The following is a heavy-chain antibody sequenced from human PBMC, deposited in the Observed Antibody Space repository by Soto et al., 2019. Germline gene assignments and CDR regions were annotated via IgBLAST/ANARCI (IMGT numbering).Heavy chain of an antibody. CDR2: IYWNDDK. Sequence: QITLKESGPTLVKPTQTLTLTCTFSGFSLSTSGMGVGWIRQPPGKALEWLALIYWNDDKRYSPSLRNRLTITQDTSKNQVVLTMTNMDPVDTGTYYCTHFSGYEQFEYWGQGTLVTVSS. CDR3: THFSGYEQFEY. V-gene: IGHV2-5*01. J-gene: IGHJ4*02. CDR1: GFSLSTSGMG. D-gene: IGHD5-12*01.